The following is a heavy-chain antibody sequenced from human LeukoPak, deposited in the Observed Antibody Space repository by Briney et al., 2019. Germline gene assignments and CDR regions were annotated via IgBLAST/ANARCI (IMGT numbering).Heavy chain of an antibody. CDR2: VSRFGGTT. V-gene: IGHV3-23*01. D-gene: IGHD6-13*01. J-gene: IGHJ5*02. CDR1: GFTFDSYA. Sequence: GGSQRLSCAASGFTFDSYAMSWVRQAPGKGLEWVSAVSRFGGTTYYADSAKGRLTISRDNSNNTVYLQMNSLRVGDTALYYCVKHVGSRWSNTKFDPWGQGTPVTVS. CDR3: VKHVGSRWSNTKFDP.